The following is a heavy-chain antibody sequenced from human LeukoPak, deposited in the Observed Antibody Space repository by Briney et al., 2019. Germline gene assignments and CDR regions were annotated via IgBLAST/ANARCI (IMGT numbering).Heavy chain of an antibody. J-gene: IGHJ4*02. CDR1: GFTFSSYA. CDR2: ISYDGSNK. CDR3: AKGGGYCSSTSCSSGY. D-gene: IGHD2-2*01. Sequence: GGSLRLSCAASGFTFSSYAMHWVRQAPGKGLEWVAVISYDGSNKYYADSVKGRFTISRDNSKNTLYLQMNSLRAEDTAVYYCAKGGGYCSSTSCSSGYWGQGTLVTVSS. V-gene: IGHV3-30*04.